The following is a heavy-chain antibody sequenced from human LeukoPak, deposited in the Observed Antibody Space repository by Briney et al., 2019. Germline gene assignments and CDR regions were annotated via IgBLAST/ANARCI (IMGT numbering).Heavy chain of an antibody. Sequence: SGGSLRLSCVASGFTLSSYGMHWVRQAPGKGLEWVAVIWYDGSNKYYADSVKGRFTISRDNSKNTLYLQMNGLRAEDTAVYYCARVSSHYDFWSGYPIYYGMDVWGQGTTVTVSS. D-gene: IGHD3-3*01. CDR1: GFTLSSYG. CDR2: IWYDGSNK. CDR3: ARVSSHYDFWSGYPIYYGMDV. V-gene: IGHV3-33*01. J-gene: IGHJ6*02.